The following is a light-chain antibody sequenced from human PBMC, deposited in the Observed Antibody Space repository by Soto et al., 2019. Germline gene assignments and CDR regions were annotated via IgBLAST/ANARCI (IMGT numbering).Light chain of an antibody. J-gene: IGKJ1*01. Sequence: IVLTHSPCTLSLSPWERATLSFMSIQSVDNNYLAWYQQKPGQAPRLLIYGASSRATGIPDRFSGSGSGTDFTLTISRLEPEDFAVYYCQQYGYPHTFGQGTKVDIK. CDR2: GAS. V-gene: IGKV3-20*01. CDR3: QQYGYPHT. CDR1: QSVDNNY.